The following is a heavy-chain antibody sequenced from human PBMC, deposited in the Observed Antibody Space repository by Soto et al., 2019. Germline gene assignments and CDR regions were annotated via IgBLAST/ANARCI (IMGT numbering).Heavy chain of an antibody. J-gene: IGHJ3*02. V-gene: IGHV3-23*01. CDR1: GFTFSSYA. CDR3: AKNKYSNYDAFDI. Sequence: GGSLRLSCAASGFTFSSYAMSWVRQAPGKGLEWVSLISGSGSSTYYADSVKGRFTISRDNSKNTLYLQMNSLRAEDTAVYYCAKNKYSNYDAFDIWGQGTMVTVSS. CDR2: ISGSGSST. D-gene: IGHD4-4*01.